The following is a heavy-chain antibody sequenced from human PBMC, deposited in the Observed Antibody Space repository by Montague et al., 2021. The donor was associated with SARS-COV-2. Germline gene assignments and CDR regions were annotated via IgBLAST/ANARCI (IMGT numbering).Heavy chain of an antibody. J-gene: IGHJ6*02. Sequence: SLRLSCAASGFTFSRYAMHWVRQAPGKGLEWVAVISYDGSNKYYAYSVKGRFTISRANSKNTLYLQMNILRAEDTAVYYCSRDREITMVRGAHLYGMDVWGQGTTVTVSS. CDR3: SRDREITMVRGAHLYGMDV. V-gene: IGHV3-30-3*01. CDR2: ISYDGSNK. CDR1: GFTFSRYA. D-gene: IGHD3-10*01.